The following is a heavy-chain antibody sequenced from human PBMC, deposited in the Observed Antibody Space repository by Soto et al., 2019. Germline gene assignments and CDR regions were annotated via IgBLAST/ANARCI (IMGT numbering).Heavy chain of an antibody. CDR3: ARDGLDYYGLDV. V-gene: IGHV3-11*01. CDR2: ISSTGGTV. J-gene: IGHJ6*02. Sequence: QVQLVESGGGLVKPGESLRLSCAASGFPFGDSTLRWVRRLPGKGLEWISYISSTGGTVNYADSVKGRFTISRDNIKNSLFLQMTSLRDEDTAVYYCARDGLDYYGLDVWGQGTTVTVSS. CDR1: GFPFGDST.